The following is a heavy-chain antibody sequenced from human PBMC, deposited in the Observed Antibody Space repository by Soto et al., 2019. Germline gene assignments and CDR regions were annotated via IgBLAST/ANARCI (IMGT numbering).Heavy chain of an antibody. Sequence: ASVKVSCKASGYTFTSYDINWVRQATGQGLEWMGWMNPNSGNTGYAQKFQGRVTMTRNTSISTAYMELSSLRSEDTAVYYCARYNGVCYQGRRCLDAFDIWGQGTMVTVSS. CDR1: GYTFTSYD. J-gene: IGHJ3*02. D-gene: IGHD2-8*01. CDR3: ARYNGVCYQGRRCLDAFDI. V-gene: IGHV1-8*01. CDR2: MNPNSGNT.